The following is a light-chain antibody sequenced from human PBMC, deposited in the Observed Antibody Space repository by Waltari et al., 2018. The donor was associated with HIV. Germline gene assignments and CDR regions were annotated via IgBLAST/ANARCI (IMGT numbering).Light chain of an antibody. CDR1: SSDVGNYNL. CDR3: SSYGGSSIWL. V-gene: IGLV2-23*01. CDR2: EAI. Sequence: QSALTQPASVSGSPGQSITISCTGTSSDVGNYNLVSWYQQHPGKAPKLIIYEAIKRPSGVSARVSGSKSASTASLTISGLQADDEADYFCSSYGGSSIWLFGGGTKLTVL. J-gene: IGLJ2*01.